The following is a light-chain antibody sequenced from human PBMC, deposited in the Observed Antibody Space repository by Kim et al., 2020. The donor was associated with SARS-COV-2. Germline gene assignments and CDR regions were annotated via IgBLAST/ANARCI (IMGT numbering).Light chain of an antibody. J-gene: IGLJ3*02. CDR1: SSNIGSNT. CDR3: VAWDDSLNGPV. V-gene: IGLV1-44*01. CDR2: SEN. Sequence: GQRVTISCSGSSSNIGSNTVNWYQQLPGTAPKVVIYSENQRPSGVPDRFTGSKSDTSASLAISGLQSEDEADYYCVAWDDSLNGPVFGGGTKLTVL.